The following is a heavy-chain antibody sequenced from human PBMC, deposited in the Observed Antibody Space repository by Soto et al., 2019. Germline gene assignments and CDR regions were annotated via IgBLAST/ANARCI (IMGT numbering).Heavy chain of an antibody. Sequence: ALVKGSWKASGYSFTIYGIIRVPQAPGEGLGWMGWISAYNGKTHYAQKLQGRVTMTTDTSTSTAYMELRSLRSDDTSVYYGARDRGSHALDYWGQGTLVTVS. CDR1: GYSFTIYG. D-gene: IGHD3-16*01. J-gene: IGHJ4*02. CDR3: ARDRGSHALDY. CDR2: ISAYNGKT. V-gene: IGHV1-18*01.